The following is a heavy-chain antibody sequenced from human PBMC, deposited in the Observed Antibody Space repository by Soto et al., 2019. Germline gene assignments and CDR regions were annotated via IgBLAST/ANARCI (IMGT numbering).Heavy chain of an antibody. CDR2: IGGNGDSI. D-gene: IGHD1-26*01. J-gene: IGHJ4*02. CDR1: GFTFSSYS. CDR3: ARDLWETPERDVDC. Sequence: GGSLRLSCAASGFTFSSYSMNWVRQAPGRGLEWVSYIGGNGDSIYYADSVKGRFIISRDNAKNSLHLQMNSLRDEDTAVYYCARDLWETPERDVDCWGQGTLVTVSS. V-gene: IGHV3-48*02.